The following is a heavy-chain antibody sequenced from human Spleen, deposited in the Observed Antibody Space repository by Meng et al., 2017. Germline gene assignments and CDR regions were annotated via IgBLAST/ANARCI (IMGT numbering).Heavy chain of an antibody. CDR2: IYYSGST. J-gene: IGHJ4*02. Sequence: SETLSLTCTVSGGSISSHYWSWIRQPPGKGLEWIGYIYYSGSTNYNPSLKSRLTISVDTSKNQFSLKLSSVTAADTAVYYCARGRYSYAYGTGDFDSWGQGTLVTVSS. CDR3: ARGRYSYAYGTGDFDS. V-gene: IGHV4-59*08. CDR1: GGSISSHY. D-gene: IGHD5-18*01.